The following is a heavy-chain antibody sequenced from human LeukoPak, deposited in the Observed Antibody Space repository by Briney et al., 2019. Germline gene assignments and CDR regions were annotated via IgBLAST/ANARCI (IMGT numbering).Heavy chain of an antibody. CDR1: GGSISSSNYY. D-gene: IGHD2-15*01. J-gene: IGHJ4*02. Sequence: SETLSLTCTVSGGSISSSNYYWGWIRQPPGKGLEWIGTIYYSGNTYYNPSLKSRVTISIDTSNNQFSLKLNSVTAADTAVYYCARSTRSVVVAAPLDYWGQGTLVTVSS. CDR3: ARSTRSVVVAAPLDY. CDR2: IYYSGNT. V-gene: IGHV4-39*07.